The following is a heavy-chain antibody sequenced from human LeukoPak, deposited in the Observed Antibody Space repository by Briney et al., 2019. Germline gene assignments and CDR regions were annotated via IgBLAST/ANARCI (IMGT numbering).Heavy chain of an antibody. Sequence: RSLRLXCAASGFTFSSYGMHWVRQAPGKGLEWVAVISYDGSNKYYADSVKGRFTISRDNSKNTLYLQMNSLRAEDTAVYYCATIITISYDAFDIWGQGTMVTVSS. CDR3: ATIITISYDAFDI. V-gene: IGHV3-30*03. J-gene: IGHJ3*02. D-gene: IGHD3-3*01. CDR2: ISYDGSNK. CDR1: GFTFSSYG.